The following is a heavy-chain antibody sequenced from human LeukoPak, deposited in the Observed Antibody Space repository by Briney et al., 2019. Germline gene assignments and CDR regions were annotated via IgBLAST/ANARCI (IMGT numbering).Heavy chain of an antibody. CDR3: ARALPIRYCTNGACHNWFDP. CDR2: IYYSGRT. D-gene: IGHD2-8*01. V-gene: IGHV4-59*01. J-gene: IGHJ5*02. Sequence: PSENLSLTCTVSGGSISSYYWSWIRQPPGKGLEWIRYIYYSGRTNYNPSLKRRVTISVDTSKNQFSLKLSSVTAADTAVYYSARALPIRYCTNGACHNWFDPWGQGTLVTVSS. CDR1: GGSISSYY.